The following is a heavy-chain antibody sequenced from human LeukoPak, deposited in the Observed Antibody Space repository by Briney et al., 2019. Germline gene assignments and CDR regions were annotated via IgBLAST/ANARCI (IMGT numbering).Heavy chain of an antibody. J-gene: IGHJ4*02. CDR2: MNPNSGNT. CDR1: GYTFSSYD. D-gene: IGHD3-10*01. Sequence: GASVKVSCKASGYTFSSYDINWVRQATGQGLDWMGWMNPNSGNTGYAQKFQGRVTMTRNTSISTAYMELSSLRSEDTAVYYCARSVITMVRGVIPYYFDYWGQGTLVTVSS. V-gene: IGHV1-8*01. CDR3: ARSVITMVRGVIPYYFDY.